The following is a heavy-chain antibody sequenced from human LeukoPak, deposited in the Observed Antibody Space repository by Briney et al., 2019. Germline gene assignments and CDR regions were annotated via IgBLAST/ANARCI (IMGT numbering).Heavy chain of an antibody. CDR2: ISAYNGNT. V-gene: IGHV1-18*01. D-gene: IGHD1-1*01. CDR1: GYTFTSYG. Sequence: ASVKVFCKASGYTFTSYGISWVRQAPGQGLEWMGWISAYNGNTNYTQKLQGRVTMTTDTSTSTAYMELRSLRSDDTAVYYCASLQLERWPDLFGYWGQGTLVTVSS. J-gene: IGHJ4*02. CDR3: ASLQLERWPDLFGY.